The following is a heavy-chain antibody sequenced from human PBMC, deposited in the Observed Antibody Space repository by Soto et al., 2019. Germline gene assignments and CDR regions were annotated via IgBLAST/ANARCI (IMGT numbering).Heavy chain of an antibody. J-gene: IGHJ4*02. D-gene: IGHD6-13*01. V-gene: IGHV5-10-1*03. CDR3: ARDAADTDSLDY. CDR1: GYSFTNYW. CDR2: IDPSESYI. Sequence: EVQLGQSGAEVKKPGESLRISCKGSGYSFTNYWISWVRQMPGKGLEWMGRIDPSESYINYNPSFQGHVTISADKSISTAYLQWSSLKASDTAMYYCARDAADTDSLDYWGQGTLVTVSS.